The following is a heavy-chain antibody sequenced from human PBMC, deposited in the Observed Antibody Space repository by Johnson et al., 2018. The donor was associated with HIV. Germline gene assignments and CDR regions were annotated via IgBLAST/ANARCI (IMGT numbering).Heavy chain of an antibody. CDR2: ISYDGSNK. CDR1: GFTFSSYG. J-gene: IGHJ3*02. Sequence: EQLVESGGGVVQPGRSLRLSCAASGFTFSSYGMHWVRQAPGKGLEWVAVISYDGSNKYYADSVKGRFTISRDNSKNTLYLQMNSLRAEETAVYYCAKHPDAFDIWGQGTMVTVSS. CDR3: AKHPDAFDI. V-gene: IGHV3-30*18.